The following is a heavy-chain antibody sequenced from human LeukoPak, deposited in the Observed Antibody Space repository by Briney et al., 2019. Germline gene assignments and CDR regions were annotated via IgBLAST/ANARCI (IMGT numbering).Heavy chain of an antibody. CDR3: ASQVSTGH. D-gene: IGHD1-1*01. J-gene: IGHJ4*02. CDR1: GFTFSRYW. CDR2: ISSDGRIT. Sequence: PGGSLRLSCAASGFTFSRYWMPWVRQAPGKGLVWVAHISSDGRITNYADSVKGRFAISRDNAKNTLYLQMNNLRAEDTAVYYCASQVSTGHWGQGTLVTVSS. V-gene: IGHV3-74*01.